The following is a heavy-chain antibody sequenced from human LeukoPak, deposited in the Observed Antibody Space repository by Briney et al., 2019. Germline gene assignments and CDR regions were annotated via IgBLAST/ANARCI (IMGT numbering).Heavy chain of an antibody. CDR3: AKDQKAVVVPAAYYFDY. Sequence: GGSLRLSCAASGFTFSSYAMHWVRQAPGKGLEWVANIREDGGEKHYVDSVKGRFTISRDNSQNSLYLHMNSLRAEDTAMNYCAKDQKAVVVPAAYYFDYWGQGTLVTVSS. V-gene: IGHV3-7*01. J-gene: IGHJ4*02. CDR1: GFTFSSYA. D-gene: IGHD2-2*01. CDR2: IREDGGEK.